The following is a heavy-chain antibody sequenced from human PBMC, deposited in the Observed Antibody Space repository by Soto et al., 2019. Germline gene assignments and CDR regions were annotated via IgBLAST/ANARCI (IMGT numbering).Heavy chain of an antibody. D-gene: IGHD5-18*01. CDR1: GGSISSGDYY. J-gene: IGHJ4*02. Sequence: QVQLQESGPGLVKPSQTLSLTCTVSGGSISSGDYYWSWIRQPPGKGLEWIGYIYYSGSTYYNPSLMSRVTISLDTSKNPFSLKLSSVTTADPAVYYCAREERGYSYFGYWGQGTLVTVSS. CDR3: AREERGYSYFGY. V-gene: IGHV4-30-4*01. CDR2: IYYSGST.